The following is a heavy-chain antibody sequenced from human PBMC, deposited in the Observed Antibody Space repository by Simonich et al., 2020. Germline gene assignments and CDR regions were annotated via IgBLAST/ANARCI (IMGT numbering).Heavy chain of an antibody. Sequence: QVQLQQWGAGLLKPSETLSLTCAVYGGSFSGYYWSWIRQPPGKGLEWIGEINHSGNNNSNPSLKSRVTISVDTSKNQFSLKLSSVTAADTAVYYCARPLGIVWAFDICGQGTMVTVSS. CDR3: ARPLGIVWAFDI. V-gene: IGHV4-34*01. J-gene: IGHJ3*02. D-gene: IGHD3-16*01. CDR1: GGSFSGYY. CDR2: INHSGNN.